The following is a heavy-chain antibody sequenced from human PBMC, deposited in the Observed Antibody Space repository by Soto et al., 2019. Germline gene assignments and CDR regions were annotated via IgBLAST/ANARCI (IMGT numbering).Heavy chain of an antibody. Sequence: QVQLVQSGAEVKKPGSSVKVSCKASGGSFSSYPITWVRQAPGQGLEWMGRIIPILGIANYAQKFQGRVTITADKATNTAYMELSSLSAEDTAVYYCARGEWFDPGGQGTLVPVSS. CDR3: ARGEWFDP. D-gene: IGHD3-10*01. V-gene: IGHV1-69*02. CDR2: IIPILGIA. J-gene: IGHJ5*02. CDR1: GGSFSSYP.